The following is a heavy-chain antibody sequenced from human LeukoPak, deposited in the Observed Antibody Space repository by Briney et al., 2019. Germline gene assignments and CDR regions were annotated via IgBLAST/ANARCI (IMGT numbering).Heavy chain of an antibody. V-gene: IGHV7-4-1*02. CDR3: ARDASTINFDY. CDR2: ISTNTGNP. D-gene: IGHD5/OR15-5a*01. Sequence: GASVKVSCKASGYSFVCHSINWVRQAPGQGLEWMGWISTNTGNPTYAQDFTGRFVFSLDTSVSTAYLQISSLKVEDTAVYYCARDASTINFDYWGQGALVTVSS. CDR1: GYSFVCHS. J-gene: IGHJ4*02.